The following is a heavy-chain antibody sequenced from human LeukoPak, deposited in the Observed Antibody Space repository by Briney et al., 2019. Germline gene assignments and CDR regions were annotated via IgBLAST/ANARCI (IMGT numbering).Heavy chain of an antibody. D-gene: IGHD6-6*01. Sequence: ASVKVSCKVSGYTLTELSMHWVRQAPGKGLEWMGGFDPEDGETIYAQKFQGRVTMTEDTSTDTAYMELSSLRSEDTAVYYCATVVSSSSAFDYWGQGTLVTVSS. CDR3: ATVVSSSSAFDY. CDR1: GYTLTELS. V-gene: IGHV1-24*01. CDR2: FDPEDGET. J-gene: IGHJ4*02.